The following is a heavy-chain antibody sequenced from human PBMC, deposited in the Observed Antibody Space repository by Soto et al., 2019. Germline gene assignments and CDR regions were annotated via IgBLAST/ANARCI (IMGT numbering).Heavy chain of an antibody. CDR1: GGSISSGGYY. CDR2: IYYSGST. Sequence: PSETLSLTCTVSGGSISSGGYYWSWIRQHPGKGLEWIGYIYYSGSTYYNPSLKSRVTISVDTSKNQFSLKLSSVTAADTAVYYCAGGVGCSSTSCYAYYYYMDVWGKGTTVTVSS. D-gene: IGHD2-2*01. CDR3: AGGVGCSSTSCYAYYYYMDV. J-gene: IGHJ6*03. V-gene: IGHV4-31*03.